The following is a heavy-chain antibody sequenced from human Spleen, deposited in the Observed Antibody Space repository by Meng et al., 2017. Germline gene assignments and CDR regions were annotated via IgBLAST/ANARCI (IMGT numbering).Heavy chain of an antibody. J-gene: IGHJ4*02. CDR2: IYYSGTT. V-gene: IGHV4-31*03. CDR1: GGSISSGNYY. Sequence: QVQLQESGPGLVKPSQTLSLTCTVSGGSISSGNYYWTWIRQHAGKGLEWIGFIYYSGTTYYNPSLKSRVAISQDTSKNQFSLNLSSVTAADTAVYYCARSASLLPHYLDSWGQGTLVTVSS. CDR3: ARSASLLPHYLDS. D-gene: IGHD2-15*01.